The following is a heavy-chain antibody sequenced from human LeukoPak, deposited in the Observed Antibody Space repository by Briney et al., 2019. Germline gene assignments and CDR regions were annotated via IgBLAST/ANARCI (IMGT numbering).Heavy chain of an antibody. J-gene: IGHJ4*02. CDR1: VGTFISYP. V-gene: IGHV1-69*13. CDR3: ARVGPSYYFDY. Sequence: ASVNVSCKSSVGTFISYPISWVRQAPGQGLAWMGGIIPIFGTANYAQKLQGRVTITADESTSTAYMELSSLRSEDTAVYYCARVGPSYYFDYWGQGTLVTVSS. CDR2: IIPIFGTA.